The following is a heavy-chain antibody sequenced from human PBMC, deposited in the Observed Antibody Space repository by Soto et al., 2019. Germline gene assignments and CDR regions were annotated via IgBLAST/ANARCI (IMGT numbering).Heavy chain of an antibody. D-gene: IGHD3-10*01. V-gene: IGHV3-15*01. Sequence: GPLRLSCAASGFTFSNAWISWVRQAPGKGLEWVGRIKSKTDGGTTDYAAPVKGRFTISRDDSKNTLYLQMNSLKTEDTAVYYCTTVSAGSGSYYTFSYYYYMDXWGKGTTVTVSS. CDR3: TTVSAGSGSYYTFSYYYYMDX. CDR2: IKSKTDGGTT. J-gene: IGHJ6*03. CDR1: GFTFSNAW.